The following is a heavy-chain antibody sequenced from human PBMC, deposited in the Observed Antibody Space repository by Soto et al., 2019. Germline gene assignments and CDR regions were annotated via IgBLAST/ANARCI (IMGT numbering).Heavy chain of an antibody. CDR2: IILIFGTA. Sequence: VKVSCTASGYTFSSYSISWVRQAPGQGLEWMGVIILIFGTANYAQKFQGRVTITADESTSTAYMELSSLRSEDTAVYYCAIEYSSSPPYYPIGYWGQGTLVTVSS. CDR3: AIEYSSSPPYYPIGY. J-gene: IGHJ4*02. CDR1: GYTFSSYS. V-gene: IGHV1-69*13. D-gene: IGHD6-6*01.